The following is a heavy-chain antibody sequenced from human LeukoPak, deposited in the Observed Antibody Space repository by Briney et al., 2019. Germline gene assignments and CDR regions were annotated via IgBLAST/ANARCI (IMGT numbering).Heavy chain of an antibody. Sequence: SETLSLTCAVYGGSFSGYYWSWIRQPPGKGLEWIGEINHSGSTNYNPSLKSRVTISVDTSKNQFSLKLSSVTAADTAVYYCARGDDSSGYYYLNWFDPWGQGTLVTVSS. J-gene: IGHJ5*02. CDR2: INHSGST. D-gene: IGHD3-22*01. V-gene: IGHV4-34*01. CDR3: ARGDDSSGYYYLNWFDP. CDR1: GGSFSGYY.